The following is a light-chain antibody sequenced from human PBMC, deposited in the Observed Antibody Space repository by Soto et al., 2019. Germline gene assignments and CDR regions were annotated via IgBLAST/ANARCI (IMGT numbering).Light chain of an antibody. J-gene: IGKJ2*01. CDR2: AAS. V-gene: IGKV1-8*01. CDR3: QQYYTYPQT. Sequence: KRQSPSSFSASTGDRVTITCRASQGISSYLAWYQQKPGKAPKLLVYAASTLQYGVPSRFSGSGSGTDFTLTISCLQSEDFATYFCQQYYTYPQTFGQGTKVDIK. CDR1: QGISSY.